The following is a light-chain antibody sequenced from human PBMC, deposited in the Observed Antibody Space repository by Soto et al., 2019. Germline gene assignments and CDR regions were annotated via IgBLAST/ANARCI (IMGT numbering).Light chain of an antibody. J-gene: IGKJ5*01. Sequence: IVVTHSPSTLALSPGERATLSCRASQSVISYLAWYQQKPGQAPRLLIYDASNRATGIPARFSGSGSGTDFTLTISSLEPEDFAVYYCQQRSNWPPSITFGQGTRLEIK. CDR2: DAS. CDR1: QSVISY. V-gene: IGKV3-11*01. CDR3: QQRSNWPPSIT.